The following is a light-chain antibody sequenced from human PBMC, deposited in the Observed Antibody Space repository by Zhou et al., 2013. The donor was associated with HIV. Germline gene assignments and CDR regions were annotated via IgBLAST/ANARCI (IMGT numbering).Light chain of an antibody. CDR2: KAS. CDR1: QGIRNN. CDR3: QQCNSYPYT. V-gene: IGKV1-17*01. Sequence: DIQMTQSPSSLSASVGDRVTISCRASQGIRNNLGWYQQKPGKAPKLLIYKASTLESGVPSRFSGSGSGTEFTLTISSLQPDDFGTYYCQQCNSYPYTFGQGTKLEIK. J-gene: IGKJ2*01.